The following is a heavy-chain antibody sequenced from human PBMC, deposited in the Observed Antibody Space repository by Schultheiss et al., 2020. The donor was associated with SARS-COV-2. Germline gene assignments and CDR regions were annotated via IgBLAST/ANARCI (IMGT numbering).Heavy chain of an antibody. CDR1: GFTFSSYA. J-gene: IGHJ4*02. CDR2: IWYDGSNK. CDR3: ARTSDGRYYYDSSGYYYFDY. D-gene: IGHD3-22*01. Sequence: GGSLRLSCAASGFTFSSYAMHWVRQAPGKGLEWVAVIWYDGSNKYYADSVKGRFTISRDNSKNTLYLQMNSLRAEDTAVYYCARTSDGRYYYDSSGYYYFDYWGQGTLVTVSS. V-gene: IGHV3-30*07.